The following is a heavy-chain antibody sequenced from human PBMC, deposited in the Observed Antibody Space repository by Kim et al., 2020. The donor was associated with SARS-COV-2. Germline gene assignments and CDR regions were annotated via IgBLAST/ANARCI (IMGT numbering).Heavy chain of an antibody. V-gene: IGHV4-34*01. CDR1: GGSFSGYY. J-gene: IGHJ4*02. D-gene: IGHD3-10*01. CDR2: INHSGST. CDR3: ARGRRIWFGELAI. Sequence: SETLSLTCAVYGGSFSGYYWSWIRQPPGKGLEWIGEINHSGSTNYNPSLKSRVTISVDTSKNQFSLKLSSVTSADTAVYYCARGRRIWFGELAIWGQRTLVTVSS.